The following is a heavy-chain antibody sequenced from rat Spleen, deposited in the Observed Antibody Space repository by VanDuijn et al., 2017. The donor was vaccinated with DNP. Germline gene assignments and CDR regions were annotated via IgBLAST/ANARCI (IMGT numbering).Heavy chain of an antibody. Sequence: QVQLKESGPGLVQPSETRSLTCTVSGFSLTRYSVTWVRQPSGKGPEWMGKIWFDGDTALNSALKSRLSITRDTSTNQVFLKMSSLQTDDTGTYYCGRDGSTGALDAWGQGTSVTVSS. CDR2: IWFDGDT. V-gene: IGHV2-63*01. D-gene: IGHD4-1*01. CDR1: GFSLTRYS. CDR3: GRDGSTGALDA. J-gene: IGHJ4*01.